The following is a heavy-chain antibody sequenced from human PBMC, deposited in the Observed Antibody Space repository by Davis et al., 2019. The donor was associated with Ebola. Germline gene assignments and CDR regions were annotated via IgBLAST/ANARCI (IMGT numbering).Heavy chain of an antibody. CDR2: FHNSGST. J-gene: IGHJ3*02. CDR1: GGSVNSESYY. CDR3: AGDRRFHDILTGYNHDAFDM. Sequence: PSETLSLTCTVSGGSVNSESYYWSWIRQPPGKGLEWIGYFHNSGSTNYNPSLKSRVTISVDTSKNQFSLKLSSLTAADTAVYYCAGDRRFHDILTGYNHDAFDMWGQGTMVIVSS. V-gene: IGHV4-61*01. D-gene: IGHD3-9*01.